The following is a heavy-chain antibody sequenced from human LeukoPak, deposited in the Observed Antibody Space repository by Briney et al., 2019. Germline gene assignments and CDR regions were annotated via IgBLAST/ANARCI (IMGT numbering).Heavy chain of an antibody. CDR2: ISGSGGST. CDR3: AAMDRWWGDY. J-gene: IGHJ4*02. Sequence: AGRSLRLSCAASGFTFSSYAMHWVRQAPGKGLEWVSAISGSGGSTYYADSVKGRFTISRDNSKNTLYLQMNSLRAEDTAVYYCAAMDRWWGDYWGQGTLVTVSS. D-gene: IGHD5-18*01. CDR1: GFTFSSYA. V-gene: IGHV3-23*01.